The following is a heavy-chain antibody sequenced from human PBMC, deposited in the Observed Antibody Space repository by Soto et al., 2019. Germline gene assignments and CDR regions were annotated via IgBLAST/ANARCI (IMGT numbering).Heavy chain of an antibody. V-gene: IGHV3-21*01. D-gene: IGHD6-13*01. CDR1: GFTFSSYS. J-gene: IGHJ6*02. Sequence: GGSLRLSCAASGFTFSSYSMNWVRQAPGKGLEWVSSISSSSSYIYYADSVKGRFTISRDNAKNSLYLQMNSLRAEDTAVYYCARFDSSSWTGTNYYYYYGMDVWGQGTTVTVSS. CDR2: ISSSSSYI. CDR3: ARFDSSSWTGTNYYYYYGMDV.